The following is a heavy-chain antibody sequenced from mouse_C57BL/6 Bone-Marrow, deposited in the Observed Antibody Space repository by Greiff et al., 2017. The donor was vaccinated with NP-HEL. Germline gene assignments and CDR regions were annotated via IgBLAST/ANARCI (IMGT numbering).Heavy chain of an antibody. D-gene: IGHD1-1*01. CDR3: ERRGRDFGYYGSRAWYFDV. J-gene: IGHJ1*03. Sequence: QVQLQQSGAELARPGASVKLSCKASGYTFTSYGISWVKQRTGQGLEWIGEIYPRSGNTYYNEKFRGKATLTADKSSSTAYMELRSLTSEDSAVYFCERRGRDFGYYGSRAWYFDVWGTGTTVTVSS. V-gene: IGHV1-81*01. CDR2: IYPRSGNT. CDR1: GYTFTSYG.